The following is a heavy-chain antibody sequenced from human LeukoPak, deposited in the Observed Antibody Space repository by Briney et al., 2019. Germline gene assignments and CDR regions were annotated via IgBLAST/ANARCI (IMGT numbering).Heavy chain of an antibody. CDR2: INHSGST. J-gene: IGHJ4*02. Sequence: SETLSLTCAVYGGSFSGYYWSWIRQPPGKGLEWIGEINHSGSTNYNPSLKSRVTISVDTSKNQFSLKLSSVTAADTAVYCCARGGLYNWNKIFDYWGQGTLVTVSS. CDR1: GGSFSGYY. CDR3: ARGGLYNWNKIFDY. V-gene: IGHV4-34*01. D-gene: IGHD1/OR15-1a*01.